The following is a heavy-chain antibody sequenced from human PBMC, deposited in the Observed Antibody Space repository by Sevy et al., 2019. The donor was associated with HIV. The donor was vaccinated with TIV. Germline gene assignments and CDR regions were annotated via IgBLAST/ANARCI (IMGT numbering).Heavy chain of an antibody. Sequence: SETLSLTCTVSGGSINSDHWNWIRQPPRKGLEWIGYVYYTRGTNYNPSLKNRVTISVDRTKNQFSLKLTSVTAADTAVYYCARRNDFDIWGQGTMVTVSS. CDR2: VYYTRGT. J-gene: IGHJ3*02. V-gene: IGHV4-59*08. CDR1: GGSINSDH. CDR3: ARRNDFDI.